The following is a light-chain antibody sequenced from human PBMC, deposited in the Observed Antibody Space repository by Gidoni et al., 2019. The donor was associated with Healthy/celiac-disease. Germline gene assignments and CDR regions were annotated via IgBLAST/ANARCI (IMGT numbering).Light chain of an antibody. CDR1: QSVSSSY. CDR2: GAS. J-gene: IGKJ4*01. Sequence: EIVLTQSPGTLSLSPGERATLSCRASQSVSSSYLAWYQQKPGQAPRLLIYGASSRATGIPDRFSGSGSGTDFTLTISRLGPEDFAVYYCQQYGSSPRTFGGETKVGIK. V-gene: IGKV3-20*01. CDR3: QQYGSSPRT.